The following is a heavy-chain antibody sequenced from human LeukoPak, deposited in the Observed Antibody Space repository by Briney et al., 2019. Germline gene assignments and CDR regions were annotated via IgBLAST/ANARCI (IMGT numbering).Heavy chain of an antibody. D-gene: IGHD5-18*01. CDR3: ATRGYSYGYSYYYYYGMDV. Sequence: ASVKVSCKASGGTFSSYAISWVRQAPGQGLEWMGGIIPIFGTANYAQKFQGRVTITADESTSTAYMELSSLRSGDTAVYYCATRGYSYGYSYYYYYGMDVWGQGTTVTVSS. J-gene: IGHJ6*02. CDR2: IIPIFGTA. V-gene: IGHV1-69*13. CDR1: GGTFSSYA.